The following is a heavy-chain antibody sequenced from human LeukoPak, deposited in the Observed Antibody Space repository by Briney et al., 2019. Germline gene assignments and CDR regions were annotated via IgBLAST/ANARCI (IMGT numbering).Heavy chain of an antibody. J-gene: IGHJ4*02. CDR1: GFTFSNSW. V-gene: IGHV3-7*01. Sequence: PGGSLRLSCAASGFTFSNSWMSWVRRAPGKGLEWVANIKRDGSEIYYVDSVKGRFTISRDNAKNSLYLQMNSLRAEDTAVYYCARGPSGYHNTGGQGTLVTVSS. CDR2: IKRDGSEI. CDR3: ARGPSGYHNT. D-gene: IGHD5-12*01.